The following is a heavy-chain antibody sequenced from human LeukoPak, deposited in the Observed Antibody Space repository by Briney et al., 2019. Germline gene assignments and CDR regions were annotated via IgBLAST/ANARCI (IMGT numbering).Heavy chain of an antibody. D-gene: IGHD3-10*01. Sequence: PSETLSLTCTVSGGSISSSSYYWGWIRQPPGKGLEWIGSIYYSGSTYYNPSLKSRVTISVDTSKNQFSLKLSSVTAADTAVYYCARHVNYGSGSYLAYWGQGTLVTVSS. CDR1: GGSISSSSYY. J-gene: IGHJ4*02. CDR2: IYYSGST. V-gene: IGHV4-39*01. CDR3: ARHVNYGSGSYLAY.